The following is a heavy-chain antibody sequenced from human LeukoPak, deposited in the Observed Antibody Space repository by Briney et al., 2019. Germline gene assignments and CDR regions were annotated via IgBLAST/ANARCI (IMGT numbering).Heavy chain of an antibody. CDR1: GFTFSRYW. CDR3: ARDGMDTAMVPNYYYMDV. Sequence: GGSLILSCAASGFTFSRYWMSWVRQAPGKGLEWVANIKQDGSEKYYVDSVKGRFTISRDNAKNSLYLQMNSLRAEDTAVYYCARDGMDTAMVPNYYYMDVWGKGTTVTVSS. J-gene: IGHJ6*03. V-gene: IGHV3-7*01. CDR2: IKQDGSEK. D-gene: IGHD5-18*01.